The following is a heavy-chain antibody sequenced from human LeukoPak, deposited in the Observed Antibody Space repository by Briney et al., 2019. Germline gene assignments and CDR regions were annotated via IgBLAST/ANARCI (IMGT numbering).Heavy chain of an antibody. V-gene: IGHV3-21*01. CDR1: GFTFSSYS. CDR2: ISSSSSYI. J-gene: IGHJ3*02. CDR3: ARDPDYYDSSGYYPGAFDI. Sequence: GGSLRLSCAASGFTFSSYSMNWVRQAPGKGLGWVSSISSSSSYIYYADSVKGRFTISRDNAKNSLYLQMNSLRAEDTAVYYCARDPDYYDSSGYYPGAFDIWGQGTMVTVSS. D-gene: IGHD3-22*01.